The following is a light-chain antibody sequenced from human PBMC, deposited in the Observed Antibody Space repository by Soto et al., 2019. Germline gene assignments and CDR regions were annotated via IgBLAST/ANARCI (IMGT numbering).Light chain of an antibody. V-gene: IGKV3D-15*01. CDR3: QQYNNWPPLT. J-gene: IGKJ4*01. Sequence: EIVMTQSPATLSVSPGERATLSCRASQSVSSNLAWYQQKPGQAPRLLIYGTHIRATGIPARFSGSGSWTELTLTISSLQSEDFSVYYCQQYNNWPPLTFGGGTKVEIK. CDR1: QSVSSN. CDR2: GTH.